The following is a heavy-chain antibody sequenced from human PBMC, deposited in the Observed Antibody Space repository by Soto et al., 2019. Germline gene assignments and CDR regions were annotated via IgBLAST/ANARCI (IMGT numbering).Heavy chain of an antibody. J-gene: IGHJ6*03. CDR3: ANLDYSPYYYMDV. D-gene: IGHD2-15*01. CDR1: GGSISSSSYY. Sequence: TSETLSLTCTVSGGSISSSSYYWGWIRQPPGKGLEWIGSIYYSGSTYYNPSLKIRVTISVDTSKNQFSLKLSSVTAADTAVYYCANLDYSPYYYMDVWGKGTTVTVSS. CDR2: IYYSGST. V-gene: IGHV4-39*01.